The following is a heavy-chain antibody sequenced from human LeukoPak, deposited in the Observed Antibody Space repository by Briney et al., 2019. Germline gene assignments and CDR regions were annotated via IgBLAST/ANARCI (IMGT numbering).Heavy chain of an antibody. V-gene: IGHV3-9*01. CDR1: GFTFDDYA. D-gene: IGHD6-13*01. J-gene: IGHJ4*02. CDR2: ISWNSGSI. CDR3: ATSSWG. Sequence: PGRSLRLSCAASGFTFDDYAMHWVRQAPGKGLGWVSGISWNSGSIGYADSVKGRFTISRDNAKNSLYLQMNSLRAEDTALYYCATSSWGWGQGTLVTVSS.